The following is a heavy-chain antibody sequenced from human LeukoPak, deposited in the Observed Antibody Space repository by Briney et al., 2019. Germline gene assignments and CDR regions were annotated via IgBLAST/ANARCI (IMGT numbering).Heavy chain of an antibody. V-gene: IGHV3-48*01. J-gene: IGHJ4*02. CDR2: ISSSSSTI. D-gene: IGHD1-26*01. CDR1: GFTFSSYE. Sequence: GGSLRLSCAASGFTFSSYEMNWVRQAPGKGLEWVSYISSSSSTIYYADSVKGRFTISRDNAKNSLYLQMNSLRAEDTAVYYCARDPRGYYSGSYWVDYWGQGTLVTVSS. CDR3: ARDPRGYYSGSYWVDY.